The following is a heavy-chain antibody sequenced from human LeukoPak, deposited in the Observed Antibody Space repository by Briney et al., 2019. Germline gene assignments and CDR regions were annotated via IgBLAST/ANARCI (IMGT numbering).Heavy chain of an antibody. Sequence: ASVKVSCKASGYTLTGYYMHWVRQAPGQGLEWMGRINPNSGGTNYAQKFQGRVTITTDESTSTAYMELSSLRSEDTAVYYCARDRDYYDSSGYFGWFDPWGQGTLVTVSS. CDR3: ARDRDYYDSSGYFGWFDP. J-gene: IGHJ5*02. V-gene: IGHV1-2*06. D-gene: IGHD3-22*01. CDR1: GYTLTGYY. CDR2: INPNSGGT.